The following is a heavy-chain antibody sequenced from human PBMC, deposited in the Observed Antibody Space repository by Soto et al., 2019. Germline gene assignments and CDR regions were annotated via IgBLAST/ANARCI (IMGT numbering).Heavy chain of an antibody. J-gene: IGHJ6*02. CDR2: INPNSGGT. V-gene: IGHV1-2*04. D-gene: IGHD3-10*01. Sequence: QVQLVQSGAEVKKTGASVKVSCKASGYTFIGYYIHWVRQAPGQGLEWMGWINPNSGGTNYAQRFKGWVTMTRERSISTAYMELSRLKSDDTAVYYCARVGGGLASLGYYGMDVWGQGTTVTVSS. CDR3: ARVGGGLASLGYYGMDV. CDR1: GYTFIGYY.